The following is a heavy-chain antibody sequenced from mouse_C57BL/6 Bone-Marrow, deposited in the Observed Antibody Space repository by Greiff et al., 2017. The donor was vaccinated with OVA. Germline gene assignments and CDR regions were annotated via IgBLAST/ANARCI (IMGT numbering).Heavy chain of an antibody. D-gene: IGHD1-1*01. CDR2: IDPEDGDT. V-gene: IGHV14-1*01. J-gene: IGHJ2*01. Sequence: EVQLQQSGAELVRPGASVKLSCTASGFNIKDYYMHWVKQRPEQGLEWIGRIDPEDGDTEYAPKFQGKATMTTDTSSNTAYLQLSSLTSEDTAVYYCTTTYGSRPYYFDCWGKGTTLTVSS. CDR3: TTTYGSRPYYFDC. CDR1: GFNIKDYY.